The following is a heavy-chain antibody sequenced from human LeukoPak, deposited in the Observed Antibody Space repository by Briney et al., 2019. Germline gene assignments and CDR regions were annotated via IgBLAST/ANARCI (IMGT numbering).Heavy chain of an antibody. CDR1: GFTFSNYA. CDR3: AKWGDDDVLNSYYLSDC. CDR2: ITGSGGNT. D-gene: IGHD3-9*01. V-gene: IGHV3-23*01. J-gene: IGHJ4*02. Sequence: GGSLRLSCAASGFTFSNYAMSWVRQAPGKGLEWVSAITGSGGNTYYADSVKGRFTISRDNSKNTVFLQMNSLRAEDTAVYYCAKWGDDDVLNSYYLSDCWGQGTLVTVSS.